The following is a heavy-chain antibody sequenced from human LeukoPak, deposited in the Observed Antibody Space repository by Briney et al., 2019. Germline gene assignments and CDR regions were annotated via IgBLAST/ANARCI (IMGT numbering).Heavy chain of an antibody. CDR3: TRTLAYYYMDV. V-gene: IGHV3-49*04. Sequence: GGSLRLSCTVSGFTFGDYVMSWVRQAPGKGLEWVGFIRSKAYGGTTEYAASVKGRFTISRDDSKSIAYLQMNSLKTEDTAVYYCTRTLAYYYMDVWGKGTTVTVSS. D-gene: IGHD3-3*02. J-gene: IGHJ6*03. CDR1: GFTFGDYV. CDR2: IRSKAYGGTT.